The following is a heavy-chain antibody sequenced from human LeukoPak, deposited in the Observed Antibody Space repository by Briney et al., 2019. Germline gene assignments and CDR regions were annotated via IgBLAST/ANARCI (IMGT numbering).Heavy chain of an antibody. CDR1: GYNFTAYH. CDR2: INPNTGST. CDR3: ARGSGSNSPRYLKGDF. J-gene: IGHJ4*02. Sequence: ASMKVSCKASGYNFTAYHMHWVRHAPGQGLQWMGWINPNTGSTNYAQKLQGRVTLTRDTAISTASMEVTRLRSDDTAIYYCARGSGSNSPRYLKGDFWGQGTLLTVSS. V-gene: IGHV1-2*02. D-gene: IGHD2-15*01.